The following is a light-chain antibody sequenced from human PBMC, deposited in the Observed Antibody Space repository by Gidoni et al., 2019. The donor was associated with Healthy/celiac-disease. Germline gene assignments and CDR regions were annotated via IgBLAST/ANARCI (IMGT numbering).Light chain of an antibody. Sequence: EIVFTQSPGTLSLSPGERASLSCRASQSVSSSYLAWYQQKPGQAPRLLIYGASSRATGIPERFSGSGSGTDFTLTISRLEPEDFAVYYCQQYGSSPRVTFGPGTKVDIK. V-gene: IGKV3-20*01. CDR3: QQYGSSPRVT. J-gene: IGKJ3*01. CDR1: QSVSSSY. CDR2: GAS.